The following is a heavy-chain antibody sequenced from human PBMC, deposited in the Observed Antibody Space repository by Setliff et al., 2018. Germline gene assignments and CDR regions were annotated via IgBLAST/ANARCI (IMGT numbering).Heavy chain of an antibody. CDR2: ISAIYGST. V-gene: IGHV1-69*13. CDR1: GYTFTSYG. CDR3: ARDALYDSNDRNSYYGNWLDP. J-gene: IGHJ5*02. Sequence: SVKVSCKASGYTFTSYGISWVRQAPGQGLEWMGWISAIYGSTNNAEKFQGRVTFSADESMSTVYMELSSLTSADTALYYCARDALYDSNDRNSYYGNWLDPWGQGTLVTVSS. D-gene: IGHD3-22*01.